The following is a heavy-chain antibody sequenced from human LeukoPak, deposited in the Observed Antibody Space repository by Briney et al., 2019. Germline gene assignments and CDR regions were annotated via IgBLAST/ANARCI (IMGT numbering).Heavy chain of an antibody. V-gene: IGHV1-46*01. Sequence: SVKVSCKTSGYTFTRYHIHWVRQAPGQGLEWMGVINPSGGTTTYAQNFQGRVTMTRDTSTITVYMELSSLRSDDTAVYYCAREAIFGVVREYYFDYWGQGTLVTVS. CDR2: INPSGGTT. CDR1: GYTFTRYH. D-gene: IGHD3-3*01. CDR3: AREAIFGVVREYYFDY. J-gene: IGHJ4*02.